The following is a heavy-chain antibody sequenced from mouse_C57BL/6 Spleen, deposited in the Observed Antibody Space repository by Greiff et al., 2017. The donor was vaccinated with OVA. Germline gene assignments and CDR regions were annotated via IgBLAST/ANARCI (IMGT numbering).Heavy chain of an antibody. CDR3: AKDYYGSSYPQYFDY. D-gene: IGHD1-1*01. J-gene: IGHJ2*01. CDR1: GYTFTSYW. V-gene: IGHV1-72*01. CDR2: IDPNSGGT. Sequence: QVQLQQPGAELVKPGASVKLSCKASGYTFTSYWMHWVKQRPGRGLEWIGRIDPNSGGTKYNEKFKSKATLTVDKPSSTAYMQLSSLTSEDSAVYYCAKDYYGSSYPQYFDYWGQGTTLTVSS.